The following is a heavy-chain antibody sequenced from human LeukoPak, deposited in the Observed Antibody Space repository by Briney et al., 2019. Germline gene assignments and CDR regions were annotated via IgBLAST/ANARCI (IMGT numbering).Heavy chain of an antibody. D-gene: IGHD3-10*01. Sequence: GGSLRLSCAAYGFTFSHYAMHWVRQAPGKGLEWVAVISYDGSNKYYADSVKGRFTISRDNSKNTLYLQMNSLRVEDTAVYYCARDWWFGELSPPDYWGQGTLVTVSS. CDR1: GFTFSHYA. J-gene: IGHJ4*02. CDR2: ISYDGSNK. CDR3: ARDWWFGELSPPDY. V-gene: IGHV3-30-3*01.